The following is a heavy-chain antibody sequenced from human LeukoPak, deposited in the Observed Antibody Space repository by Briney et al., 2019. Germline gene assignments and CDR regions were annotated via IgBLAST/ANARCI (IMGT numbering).Heavy chain of an antibody. J-gene: IGHJ4*02. Sequence: ASVKVSCKASGYTFTSYYMHWVRQAPGQGLEWMGIINPSGGSTSYAQKFQGRVTMTRDTSTSTVYMELSSLRSEDTAVYYCARLHDSSGYYYGYFDYWGQGTLVTVSS. D-gene: IGHD3-22*01. CDR1: GYTFTSYY. CDR3: ARLHDSSGYYYGYFDY. V-gene: IGHV1-46*01. CDR2: INPSGGST.